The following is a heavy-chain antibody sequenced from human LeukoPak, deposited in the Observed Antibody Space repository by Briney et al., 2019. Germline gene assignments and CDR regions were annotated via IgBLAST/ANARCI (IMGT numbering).Heavy chain of an antibody. CDR2: ISWNSGSI. CDR1: GFTFDDYA. CDR3: AATNAPDFWSGYLGY. V-gene: IGHV3-9*01. D-gene: IGHD3-3*01. J-gene: IGHJ4*02. Sequence: GRSLRLSCAASGFTFDDYAMYWVRQAPGKGLEWVSGISWNSGSIGYADSVKGRFTISRDNAKNSLYLQMNSLRAEDTALYYCAATNAPDFWSGYLGYWGQGTLVTVSS.